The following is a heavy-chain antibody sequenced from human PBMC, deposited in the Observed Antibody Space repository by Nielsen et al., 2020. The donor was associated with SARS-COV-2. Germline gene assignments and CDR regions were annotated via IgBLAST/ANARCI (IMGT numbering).Heavy chain of an antibody. D-gene: IGHD6-6*01. CDR2: IKQDGSEK. Sequence: GGSLRLSCAASGFTFSSYWMSWVRQAPGKGLEWVANIKQDGSEKYYVDSVKGRFTISRDNAKNSLYLQMNSLRADDTAVYYCARAIAPPVNYFDYWGQGTLVTVSS. CDR1: GFTFSSYW. V-gene: IGHV3-7*03. CDR3: ARAIAPPVNYFDY. J-gene: IGHJ4*02.